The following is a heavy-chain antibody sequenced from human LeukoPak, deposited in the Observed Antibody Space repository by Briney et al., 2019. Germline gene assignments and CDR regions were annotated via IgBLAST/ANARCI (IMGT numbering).Heavy chain of an antibody. Sequence: ASVKVSCKASGYTFTSYGISWVRQAPGQGLEWMGWISAYNGNTNYAQKFQGRVTMTEDTSTDTAYMELSSLRSEDTAVYYCATMGVVVATPLFRWYNWFDPWGQGTLVTVSS. CDR2: ISAYNGNT. J-gene: IGHJ5*02. V-gene: IGHV1-18*01. CDR3: ATMGVVVATPLFRWYNWFDP. CDR1: GYTFTSYG. D-gene: IGHD2-15*01.